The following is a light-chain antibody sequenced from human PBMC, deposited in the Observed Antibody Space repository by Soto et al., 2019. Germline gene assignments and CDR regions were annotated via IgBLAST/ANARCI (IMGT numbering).Light chain of an antibody. J-gene: IGKJ1*01. CDR1: QSVSSY. Sequence: EILMTQSPATLSVSPGERATLSCRASQSVSSYLAWYQQKPGQPPRLLIYGASTRAIGIPARFSGSGSGTDFTLTISSLQSEDFAVYYCQQYNNWPRTFGQGTKVDIK. V-gene: IGKV3-15*01. CDR3: QQYNNWPRT. CDR2: GAS.